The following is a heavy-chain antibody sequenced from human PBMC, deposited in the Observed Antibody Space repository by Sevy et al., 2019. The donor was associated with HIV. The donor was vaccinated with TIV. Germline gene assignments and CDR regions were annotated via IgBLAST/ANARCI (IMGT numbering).Heavy chain of an antibody. CDR2: IKSKTDGGTT. D-gene: IGHD3-22*01. Sequence: GGSLRLSCAASGFTFSNAWMSWVRQAPGKGLEWVGRIKSKTDGGTTDYAAPVKGRFTISRDDSKNTLYLQMNSLKTEDTAVYYCTTDVLSHYDSSGYYYYFDYWGQGTLVTVSS. J-gene: IGHJ4*02. CDR3: TTDVLSHYDSSGYYYYFDY. CDR1: GFTFSNAW. V-gene: IGHV3-15*01.